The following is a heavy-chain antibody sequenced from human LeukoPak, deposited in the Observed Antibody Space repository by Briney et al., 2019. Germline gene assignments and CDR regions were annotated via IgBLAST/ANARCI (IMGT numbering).Heavy chain of an antibody. V-gene: IGHV3-23*01. CDR2: ISGSGDTT. Sequence: GGSLRLSCAASGFTFSSYAMNWVRQAPGKGLEWVSFISGSGDTTYYADSVKGRFTISRDSSKNTLYLQMNSLRAEDTAVYYRAKSRGESRGASNYWGQGTLVTVSS. J-gene: IGHJ4*02. D-gene: IGHD1-26*01. CDR1: GFTFSSYA. CDR3: AKSRGESRGASNY.